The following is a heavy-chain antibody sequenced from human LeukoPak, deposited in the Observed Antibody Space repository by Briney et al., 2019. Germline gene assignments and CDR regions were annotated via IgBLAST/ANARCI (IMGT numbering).Heavy chain of an antibody. CDR2: INTDTGNP. D-gene: IGHD2-2*01. CDR3: ARGGGRYCDSVSCYSAYYFDY. J-gene: IGHJ4*02. V-gene: IGHV7-4-1*02. Sequence: GASVKVSCKSSGYTFTDFAINWVRQAPGQGLEWMGWINTDTGNPTYAQGFTGRFVLFLDTSVSTAYLQISSLKAEDTAVYYCARGGGRYCDSVSCYSAYYFDYWGQGTLVTVSS. CDR1: GYTFTDFA.